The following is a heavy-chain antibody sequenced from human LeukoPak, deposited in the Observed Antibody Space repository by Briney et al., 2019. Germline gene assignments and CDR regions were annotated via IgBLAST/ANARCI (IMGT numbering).Heavy chain of an antibody. V-gene: IGHV3-72*01. Sequence: PGGSLRLSCATSGFTFSSYAMSWVRQAPGKELEWVARSRIKADSYITQYAASVKGRFIISRDDSKNSLYLQMDSLKTEDTAIYYCARGYHSFDMWGQGTVVTVSS. J-gene: IGHJ3*02. CDR2: SRIKADSYIT. CDR1: GFTFSSYA. D-gene: IGHD2-2*01. CDR3: ARGYHSFDM.